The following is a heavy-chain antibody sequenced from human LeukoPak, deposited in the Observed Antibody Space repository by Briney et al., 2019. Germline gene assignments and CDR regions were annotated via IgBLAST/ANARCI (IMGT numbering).Heavy chain of an antibody. CDR3: ARGAHVRMYDSNHNCFDP. CDR2: INPNSGGT. V-gene: IGHV1-2*02. Sequence: GESLKISCKGSGYTFTGYYMHWVRQAPGQGLEWMGWINPNSGGTNYAQKFQGRVTMTRDTSISTAYMELSRLRSEDTAVYYCARGAHVRMYDSNHNCFDPWGQGTLVTVSS. CDR1: GYTFTGYY. D-gene: IGHD3-22*01. J-gene: IGHJ5*02.